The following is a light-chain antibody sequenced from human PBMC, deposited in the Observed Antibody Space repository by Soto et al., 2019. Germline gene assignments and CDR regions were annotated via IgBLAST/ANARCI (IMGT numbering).Light chain of an antibody. Sequence: EVGMTQSPATLSVFPGERVTLSCRASESVGSNLAWYQQKPGQAPRLLIYVASTRATGVPARFSGSGSGTEFTLTISSLQSEDFTLYFCQQYNNWLTFGGGTKVEIE. J-gene: IGKJ4*01. CDR3: QQYNNWLT. V-gene: IGKV3-15*01. CDR2: VAS. CDR1: ESVGSN.